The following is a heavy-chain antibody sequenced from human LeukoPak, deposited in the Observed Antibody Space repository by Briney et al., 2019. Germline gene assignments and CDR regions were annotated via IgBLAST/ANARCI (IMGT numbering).Heavy chain of an antibody. Sequence: GGSLRLSCAASGFTFSNAWMNWVRQAPGKGLEWVGRIKSKTDGGTTDYAAPVKGRFTISRDDSKNTLHLQMNSLKTEDTAVYYCARDLRVTGTMVDYYYGMDVWGQGTTVTVSS. CDR3: ARDLRVTGTMVDYYYGMDV. V-gene: IGHV3-15*07. J-gene: IGHJ6*02. D-gene: IGHD1-7*01. CDR1: GFTFSNAW. CDR2: IKSKTDGGTT.